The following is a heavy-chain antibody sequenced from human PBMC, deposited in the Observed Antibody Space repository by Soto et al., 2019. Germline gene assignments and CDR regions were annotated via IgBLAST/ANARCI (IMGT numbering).Heavy chain of an antibody. CDR2: IYPGDSDT. D-gene: IGHD4-17*01. CDR1: GYSFTSYW. J-gene: IGHJ6*02. CDR3: ARFTTVTTSTQYYYYGMDV. Sequence: GESLKISCKVSGYSFTSYWIGWVRQMPGKGLEWMGIIYPGDSDTRYSPSFQGQVTISADKSISTAYLQWSSLKASDTAMYYCARFTTVTTSTQYYYYGMDVWGQGTTVTVSS. V-gene: IGHV5-51*01.